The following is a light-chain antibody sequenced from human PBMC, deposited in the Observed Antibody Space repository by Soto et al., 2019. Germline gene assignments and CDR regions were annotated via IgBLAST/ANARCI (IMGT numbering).Light chain of an antibody. CDR3: CSFSGTYHWV. J-gene: IGLJ3*02. CDR2: DVT. CDR1: SSDAGGYNY. V-gene: IGLV2-11*01. Sequence: QSVLTQPRSVSGSPGQSVTISCTGTSSDAGGYNYVSWYQQLPGKAPKLMIYDVTKRPSGVPDRFSGSKSGNTASLTISGLQAEDEADYHCCSFSGTYHWVFGGGTKLTVL.